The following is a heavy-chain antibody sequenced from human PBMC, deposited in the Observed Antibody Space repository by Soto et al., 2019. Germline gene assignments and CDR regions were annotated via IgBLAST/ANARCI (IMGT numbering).Heavy chain of an antibody. V-gene: IGHV4-39*01. CDR2: IYYSGST. CDR1: GGSISSSSYY. CDR3: ARHPYTIFGESDY. Sequence: SETLSLTCTVSGGSISSSSYYWGWIRQPPGKGLEWIGSIYYSGSTYYNPSLKSRVTISVDTSKNQFSLKLSSVTAADTAVYYCARHPYTIFGESDYWGQGTLVTVPQ. J-gene: IGHJ4*02. D-gene: IGHD3-3*01.